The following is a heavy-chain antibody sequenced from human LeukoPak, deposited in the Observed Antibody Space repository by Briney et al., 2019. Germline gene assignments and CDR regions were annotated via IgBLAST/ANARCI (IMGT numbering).Heavy chain of an antibody. Sequence: SVKFSCKASGGTFSSYAISWVRQAPGQGLEWMGGIIPIFGTANYAQKFQGRVTITTDESTSTAYMELSSLRSEDTAVYYCASNGLWLNAFDIWGQGTMVTVSS. J-gene: IGHJ3*02. CDR3: ASNGLWLNAFDI. V-gene: IGHV1-69*05. CDR1: GGTFSSYA. CDR2: IIPIFGTA. D-gene: IGHD5-18*01.